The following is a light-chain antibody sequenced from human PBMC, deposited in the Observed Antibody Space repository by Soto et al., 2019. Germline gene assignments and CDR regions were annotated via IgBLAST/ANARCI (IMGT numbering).Light chain of an antibody. CDR2: GAS. V-gene: IGKV3-20*01. CDR3: QQYGSSALT. Sequence: SLSPGNLAFPTRRRATISCRASQSVSSSYLAWYQQKPGQAPRLLIYGASSRATGIPDRFSGSGSGTDFTLTISRLEPEDFAVYYCQQYGSSALTFGQGTRLEI. CDR1: QSVSSSY. J-gene: IGKJ5*01.